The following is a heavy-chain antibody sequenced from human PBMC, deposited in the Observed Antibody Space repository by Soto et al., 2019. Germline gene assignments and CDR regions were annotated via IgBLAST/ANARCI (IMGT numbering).Heavy chain of an antibody. D-gene: IGHD2-15*01. CDR1: GGTFSSYA. J-gene: IGHJ5*02. V-gene: IGHV1-69*06. CDR2: IIPIFGTA. CDR3: ARGRIVVVVAATGWFDP. Sequence: GASVKVSCKASGGTFSSYAISWVRQAPGQGLEWMGGIIPIFGTANYAQKFQGRVTITADKSTSTAYMELSSLRSEDTAVYYCARGRIVVVVAATGWFDPWGQGTLVTVSS.